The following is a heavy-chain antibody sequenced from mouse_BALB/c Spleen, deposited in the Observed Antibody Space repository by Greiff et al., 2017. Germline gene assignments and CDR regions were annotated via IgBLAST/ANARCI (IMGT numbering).Heavy chain of an antibody. CDR3: ARHSYYYGSSSWYFDV. CDR1: GFTFSSYA. CDR2: ISSGGSYT. Sequence: EVNVVESGGGLVKPGGSLKLSCAASGFTFSSYAMSWVRQTPEKRLEWVATISSGGSYTYYPDSVKGRFTISRDNAKNTLYLQMSSLRSEDTAMYYCARHSYYYGSSSWYFDVWGAGTTVTVSS. V-gene: IGHV5-9-3*01. J-gene: IGHJ1*01. D-gene: IGHD1-1*01.